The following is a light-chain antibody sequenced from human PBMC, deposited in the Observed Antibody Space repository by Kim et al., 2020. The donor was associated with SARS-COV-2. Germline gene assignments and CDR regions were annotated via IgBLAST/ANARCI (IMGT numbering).Light chain of an antibody. V-gene: IGKV3-15*01. CDR1: QSSGSK. CDR2: DAS. CDR3: QQYHDWPPIT. Sequence: SPGESATLSCRASQSSGSKLAWYQQKPGQAPRLLINDASTRATGTPARFRGSASGTEFTLSISSLQSEDFAIYYCQQYHDWPPITFGGGTKVDIK. J-gene: IGKJ4*01.